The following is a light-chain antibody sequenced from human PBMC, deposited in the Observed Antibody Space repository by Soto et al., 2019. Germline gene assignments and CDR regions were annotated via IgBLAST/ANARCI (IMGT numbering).Light chain of an antibody. CDR2: HAS. CDR3: QQYETFSGT. CDR1: QDISNY. J-gene: IGKJ1*01. V-gene: IGKV1-33*01. Sequence: IQMTQSTSSLSASIGDRFTITCQASQDISNYLNWYQQKPGKAPNLLIFHASSLESGVPSRFSGSGSGTKFTLTIASLQPDDFATYYCQQYETFSGTFGPGTKVEI.